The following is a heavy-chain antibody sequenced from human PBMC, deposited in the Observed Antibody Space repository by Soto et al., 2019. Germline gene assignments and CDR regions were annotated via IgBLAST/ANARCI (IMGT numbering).Heavy chain of an antibody. J-gene: IGHJ5*02. V-gene: IGHV3-30-3*01. D-gene: IGHD3-3*01. CDR3: VIGKGIFALRSQFDP. CDR1: EFDFSNFA. Sequence: QVQLEESGGGVVQPGRSLRLSCAASEFDFSNFAMHWVRQAPGKGLEWMAVISYDGDTQYYADSAKGRFTISRDNSKNTRYLQMNSLTTEDTVVYYCVIGKGIFALRSQFDPWGQG. CDR2: ISYDGDTQ.